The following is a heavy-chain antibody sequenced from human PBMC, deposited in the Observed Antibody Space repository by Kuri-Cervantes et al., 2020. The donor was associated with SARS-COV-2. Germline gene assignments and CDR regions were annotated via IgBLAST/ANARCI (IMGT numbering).Heavy chain of an antibody. D-gene: IGHD1-1*01. J-gene: IGHJ4*02. V-gene: IGHV6-1*01. CDR2: TYYRSKWYH. Sequence: SETLSLTCAISGDSVSSNSAGWNWIRQSPSRGLEWLGRTYYRSKWYHDYAVSVKSRIIINPDTSKNQLSLQLSPVTPEDTAVYYCARVTTGTLDYWGQGTLVTVSS. CDR3: ARVTTGTLDY. CDR1: GDSVSSNSAG.